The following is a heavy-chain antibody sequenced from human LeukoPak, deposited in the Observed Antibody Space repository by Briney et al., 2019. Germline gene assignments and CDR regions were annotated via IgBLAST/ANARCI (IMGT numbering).Heavy chain of an antibody. D-gene: IGHD3-22*01. V-gene: IGHV4-39*01. CDR3: ARSGYDSSGYYYLFDY. Sequence: PSETLSLTCTVSGGSISSSSYYWGWIRQPPGKGLEWIGSIYCSGSTYYNPSLKSRVTISVDTSRDQFSLKLNSVTAADTAVYYCARSGYDSSGYYYLFDYWGQGTLVTVSS. CDR1: GGSISSSSYY. J-gene: IGHJ4*02. CDR2: IYCSGST.